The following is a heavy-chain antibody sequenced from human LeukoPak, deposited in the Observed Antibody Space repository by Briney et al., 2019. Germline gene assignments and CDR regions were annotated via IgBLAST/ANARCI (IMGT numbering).Heavy chain of an antibody. D-gene: IGHD5-12*01. Sequence: KPSETLSLTCAVSGGSIISYGWSWIRQPPGKGLEWIGYVYYTGSTNYKPSLKSRVTISVDTSKNQFSLNLSYVTAADTRVYYCARLYNAYDCICDYWGQGTLVTVSS. CDR1: GGSIISYG. V-gene: IGHV4-59*01. CDR2: VYYTGST. J-gene: IGHJ4*02. CDR3: ARLYNAYDCICDY.